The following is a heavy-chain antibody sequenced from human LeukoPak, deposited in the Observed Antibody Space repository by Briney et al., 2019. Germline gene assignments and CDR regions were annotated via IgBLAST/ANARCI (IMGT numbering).Heavy chain of an antibody. CDR2: ISYDGSNK. CDR3: AKEEGSSWFDY. Sequence: GRSLRLSCAASGFTFSSYGMHWVRQAPGKGLEWVAVISYDGSNKYYADSVKGRFTISRDNSKNTLYLQMNSLRAEDTAVYYCAKEEGSSWFDYWGQGTLVTVSS. J-gene: IGHJ4*02. D-gene: IGHD6-13*01. V-gene: IGHV3-30*18. CDR1: GFTFSSYG.